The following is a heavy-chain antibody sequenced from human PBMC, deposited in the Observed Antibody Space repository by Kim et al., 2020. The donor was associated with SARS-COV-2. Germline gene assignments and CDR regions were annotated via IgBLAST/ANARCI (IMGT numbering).Heavy chain of an antibody. V-gene: IGHV3-30*18. J-gene: IGHJ4*02. CDR3: AKGPDPRKYSSGWTFDY. CDR1: GFTFSSYG. D-gene: IGHD6-19*01. Sequence: GGSLRLSCAASGFTFSSYGMHWVRQAPGKGLEWVAVISYDGSNKYYADSVRGRFTISRDNSKNTLYLQMNSLRAEDTAVYYCAKGPDPRKYSSGWTFDYWGQGTLVTVSS. CDR2: ISYDGSNK.